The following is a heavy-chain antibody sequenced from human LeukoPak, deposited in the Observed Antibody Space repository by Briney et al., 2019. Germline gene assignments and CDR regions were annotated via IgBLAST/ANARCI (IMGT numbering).Heavy chain of an antibody. Sequence: SETLSLTCTVSGGSISTNYWSWIRQPPGKGLEWIGYIYYSGSTKYNPSLKSRVTISVDTSKNQFSLKLGSVTAADTAVYYCARGPPGGWFDPWGQGTLVTVSS. J-gene: IGHJ5*02. CDR2: IYYSGST. CDR1: GGSISTNY. CDR3: ARGPPGGWFDP. V-gene: IGHV4-59*01. D-gene: IGHD1-14*01.